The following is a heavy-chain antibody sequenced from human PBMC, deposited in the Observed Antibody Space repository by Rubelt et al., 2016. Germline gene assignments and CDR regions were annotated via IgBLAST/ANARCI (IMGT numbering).Heavy chain of an antibody. CDR2: IKSKTDGGTT. D-gene: IGHD6-19*01. V-gene: IGHV3-15*07. Sequence: RQAPGKGLEWVGRIKSKTDGGTTDYAAPVKGRFTISRDDSKNTLYLQKNSLKTEDTAVYYCTTDTGIAVAGTPYYYYYGMDVWGQETTVTGSS. J-gene: IGHJ6*02. CDR3: TTDTGIAVAGTPYYYYYGMDV.